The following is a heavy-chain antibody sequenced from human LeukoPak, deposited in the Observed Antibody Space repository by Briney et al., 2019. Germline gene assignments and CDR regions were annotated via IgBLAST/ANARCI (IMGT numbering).Heavy chain of an antibody. CDR1: GGSISSYY. CDR2: FYYSGST. CDR3: ARAVVDTANLDY. V-gene: IGHV4-59*01. J-gene: IGHJ4*02. Sequence: PSETLSLTCTVSGGSISSYYWSWIRQPPGKGLECMGYFYYSGSTNYNPSLKSRVTISVDTSKNQFALKLSSVTAADTAVYYCARAVVDTANLDYWGQGTLVSVSS. D-gene: IGHD5-18*01.